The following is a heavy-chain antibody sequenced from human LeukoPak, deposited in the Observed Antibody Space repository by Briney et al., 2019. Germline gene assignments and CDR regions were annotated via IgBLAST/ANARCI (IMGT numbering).Heavy chain of an antibody. V-gene: IGHV3-23*01. CDR3: AKTKPYGTTWYGGID. J-gene: IGHJ4*02. D-gene: IGHD6-13*01. CDR2: IRESGGST. Sequence: GGSLRLSCAASGFSFNGYTMNWVRQAPGKGLEWVSAIRESGGSTHYADSVKGRFTISRDNSKNTLYLQMNSLRAEDTAVYYCAKTKPYGTTWYGGIDWGQGALVTVSS. CDR1: GFSFNGYT.